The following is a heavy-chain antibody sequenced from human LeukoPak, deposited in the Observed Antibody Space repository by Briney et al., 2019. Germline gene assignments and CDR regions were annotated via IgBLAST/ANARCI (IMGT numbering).Heavy chain of an antibody. CDR2: INPNSGGT. D-gene: IGHD3-16*02. CDR3: ARGPKPYEYVWGSYRF. CDR1: GYTFTGYY. J-gene: IGHJ4*02. V-gene: IGHV1-2*02. Sequence: GASVKVSCKASGYTFTGYYMHWVRQAPGQGLEWMGWINPNSGGTNYAQKFQGRVTMTRDTSISTAYMELSRLRSDDTAVYYCARGPKPYEYVWGSYRFWGQGTLVTVSS.